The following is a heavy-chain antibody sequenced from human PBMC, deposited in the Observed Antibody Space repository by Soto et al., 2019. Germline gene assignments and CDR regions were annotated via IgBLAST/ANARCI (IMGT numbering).Heavy chain of an antibody. CDR3: ARDYKRENCGSVRCNSLDV. V-gene: IGHV4-4*07. Sequence: PSETLSLTCTVSGDSITSYYWSWIRQPAGRGLEWIGRVFTNGGDSGSTNHNPSLKSRVTVSVDTSKNQFSLKLRTVTTADTAVYYCARDYKRENCGSVRCNSLDVWGQGTTVTVS. D-gene: IGHD2-21*01. CDR2: VFTNGGDSGST. CDR1: GDSITSYY. J-gene: IGHJ6*02.